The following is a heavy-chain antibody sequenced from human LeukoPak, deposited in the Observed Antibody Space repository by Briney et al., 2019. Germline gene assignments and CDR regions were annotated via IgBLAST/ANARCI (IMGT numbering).Heavy chain of an antibody. J-gene: IGHJ5*01. CDR3: AGTYRLRRFDP. CDR1: GGSISSGTYY. V-gene: IGHV4-39*01. Sequence: TSETLSLTCTVSGGSISSGTYYWGWIRQPPGKGLECIGTIYYSGSTSYNPSLKSRVTISVDTSKNQFSLKLTSVTAADTAVYYCAGTYRLRRFDPWGQGTLVTVSS. CDR2: IYYSGST. D-gene: IGHD2-2*02.